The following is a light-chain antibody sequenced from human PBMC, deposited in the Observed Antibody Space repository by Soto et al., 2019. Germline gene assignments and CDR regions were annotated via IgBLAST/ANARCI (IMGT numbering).Light chain of an antibody. J-gene: IGKJ2*01. Sequence: EIVLTQSPGTLSLSPGERATLSCRASQSLGSNYLAWYQQRPGQAPRLLIYGTSTRTTGIPDRFSGSGSGTDFTLTISRLEPEDFAVYYYQHFGSSPPRYTFGQGTKLEI. CDR2: GTS. V-gene: IGKV3-20*01. CDR1: QSLGSNY. CDR3: QHFGSSPPRYT.